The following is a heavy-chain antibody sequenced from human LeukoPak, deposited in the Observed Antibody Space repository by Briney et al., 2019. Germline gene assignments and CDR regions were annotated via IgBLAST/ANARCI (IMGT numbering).Heavy chain of an antibody. Sequence: GASVKVSCKAAGGTFSSYAISWVRQAPGQGLEWMGIINPNGGSTTYAQKFQGRVTMTRETSTSTVYMELSSLRSEDTAVYYCAILRYNWNNLDPWGQGTLVTVSS. CDR1: GGTFSSYA. D-gene: IGHD1-1*01. V-gene: IGHV1-46*01. J-gene: IGHJ5*02. CDR3: AILRYNWNNLDP. CDR2: INPNGGST.